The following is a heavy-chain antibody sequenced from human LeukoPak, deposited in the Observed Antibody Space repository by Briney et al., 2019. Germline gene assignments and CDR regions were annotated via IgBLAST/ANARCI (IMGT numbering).Heavy chain of an antibody. CDR3: ARVRCSGGSCYWFDAFDI. V-gene: IGHV4-39*01. CDR1: GGSISSSSYY. J-gene: IGHJ3*02. CDR2: IYYSGST. Sequence: SETLSLTCTVSGGSISSSSYYWGWIRQPPGKGLEWIGSIYYSGSTYYNPSLKSRVTISVDTSKNQFSLKLSSVTAADTAVYYCARVRCSGGSCYWFDAFDIWGQGTMVTVSS. D-gene: IGHD2-15*01.